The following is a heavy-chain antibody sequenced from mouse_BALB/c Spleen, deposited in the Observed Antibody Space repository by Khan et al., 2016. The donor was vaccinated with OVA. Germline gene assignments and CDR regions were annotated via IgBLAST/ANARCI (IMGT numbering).Heavy chain of an antibody. Sequence: VQLKQSGPELVKPGASVKISCKASGYSFTGYFMNWVMQSHGKSLEWIGRINPHIGETLYNQKFKDKATLTVDESSSTVYMELRRLASEDSADYYCTRGDRSDFDYWGQGTTLTVSS. CDR3: TRGDRSDFDY. D-gene: IGHD2-13*01. CDR2: INPHIGET. V-gene: IGHV1-20*02. CDR1: GYSFTGYF. J-gene: IGHJ2*01.